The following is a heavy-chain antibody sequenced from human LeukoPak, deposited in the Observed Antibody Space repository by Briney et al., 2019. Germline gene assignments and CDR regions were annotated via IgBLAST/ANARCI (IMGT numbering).Heavy chain of an antibody. J-gene: IGHJ4*02. CDR2: IYHTGST. CDR1: GGSISSYY. Sequence: SETLSLTCIVSGGSISSYYWSWIRQPPGKGLEWIGYIYHTGSTKYNPSLKSRVTISVDTSKNQFSLKLSPVTAADTAVYYCARQYYYESSGFWYWGQGTPVTVSS. V-gene: IGHV4-59*01. D-gene: IGHD3-22*01. CDR3: ARQYYYESSGFWY.